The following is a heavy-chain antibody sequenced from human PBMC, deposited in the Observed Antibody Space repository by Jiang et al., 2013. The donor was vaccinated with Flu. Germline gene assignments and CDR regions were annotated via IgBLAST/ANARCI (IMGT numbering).Heavy chain of an antibody. V-gene: IGHV4-30-4*01. CDR3: ARDGYYGSGSFAAFDY. CDR2: IYYSGST. CDR1: GGSISSGDYY. D-gene: IGHD3-10*01. J-gene: IGHJ4*02. Sequence: GSGLVKPSQTLSLTCTVSGGSISSGDYYWSWIRQPPGKGLEWIGYIYYSGSTYYNPSLKSRVTISVDTSKNQFSLKLSSVTAADTAVYYCARDGYYGSGSFAAFDYWGQGTLVTVSS.